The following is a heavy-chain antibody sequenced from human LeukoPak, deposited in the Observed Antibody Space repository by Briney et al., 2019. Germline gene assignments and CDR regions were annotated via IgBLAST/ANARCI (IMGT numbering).Heavy chain of an antibody. CDR1: GYTFSVYY. V-gene: IGHV1-2*02. CDR2: ISPNSGGT. J-gene: IGHJ6*03. Sequence: ASVKVSCKASGYTFSVYYIHWVRQAPGQGLEWMGWISPNSGGTNYAQKFQGRVTMTRDTSISTAYMELSRLRSDDTAVYYCASSQRPNYYMDVWGKGTTVTVSS. CDR3: ASSQRPNYYMDV. D-gene: IGHD6-25*01.